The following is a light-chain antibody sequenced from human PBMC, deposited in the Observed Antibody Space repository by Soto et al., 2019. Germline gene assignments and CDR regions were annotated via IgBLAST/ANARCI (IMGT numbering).Light chain of an antibody. J-gene: IGKJ3*01. Sequence: EIVLTQSPGTLSLSPGERATLSCRASQSVSSKYLAWYQQKPGRAPRVLIYGTSIRASGVPERFSGGVSGTDFTLTITKLEPEDFAVYYCQQYGSSLFTFGPGTKVDFK. V-gene: IGKV3-20*01. CDR3: QQYGSSLFT. CDR2: GTS. CDR1: QSVSSKY.